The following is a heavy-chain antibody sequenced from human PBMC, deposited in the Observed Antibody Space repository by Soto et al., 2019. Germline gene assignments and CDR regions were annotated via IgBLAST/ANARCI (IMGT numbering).Heavy chain of an antibody. CDR3: ARRRYCGYDCYHKHYYGMDV. V-gene: IGHV1-69*08. CDR2: VIPVLTTT. J-gene: IGHJ6*02. CDR1: GDTYSTEI. D-gene: IGHD2-21*02. Sequence: QVQLVQSGAEVKKPAYSVRVSCRSSGDTYSTEIVNWLRLAPGRGREWIGRVIPVLTTTDYAQNLRGRVTISADRSTNTVYLDLSSLRSDDTAVYYCARRRYCGYDCYHKHYYGMDVWGQGSLVTV.